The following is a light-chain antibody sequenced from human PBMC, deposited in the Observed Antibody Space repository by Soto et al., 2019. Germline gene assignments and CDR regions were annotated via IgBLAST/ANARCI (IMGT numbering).Light chain of an antibody. J-gene: IGKJ2*01. CDR2: LGS. Sequence: DIVMTQSPLSLPVTPGEPASISCRSSQSLLHSNGYNYLDWYLQKPGQSPQLVIYLGSNRASGVPDRFSGSGSGTDFTLKISRVEAEDVAVYYCMQALPTPSTFGQGTKLEIK. CDR3: MQALPTPST. CDR1: QSLLHSNGYNY. V-gene: IGKV2-28*01.